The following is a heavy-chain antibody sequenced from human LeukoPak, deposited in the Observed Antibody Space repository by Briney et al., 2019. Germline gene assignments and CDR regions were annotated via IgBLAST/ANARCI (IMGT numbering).Heavy chain of an antibody. D-gene: IGHD3-3*01. V-gene: IGHV4-61*02. Sequence: PSETLSLTCTVSGGSISSGSYYWSWIRQPAGKGLEWIGRIYTSGSTNYNPSLKSRVTISVDTSKNQFSLKLSSVTAADTAVYYCARVQIFGVVTEFIDYWGQGTLVTVSS. CDR2: IYTSGST. CDR1: GGSISSGSYY. CDR3: ARVQIFGVVTEFIDY. J-gene: IGHJ4*02.